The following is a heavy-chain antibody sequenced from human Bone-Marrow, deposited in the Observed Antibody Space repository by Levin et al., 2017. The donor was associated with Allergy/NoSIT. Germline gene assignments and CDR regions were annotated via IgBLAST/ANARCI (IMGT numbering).Heavy chain of an antibody. J-gene: IGHJ4*02. D-gene: IGHD5-18*01. V-gene: IGHV3-53*01. CDR2: IYGGDIT. CDR1: GRPFIDNY. Sequence: PSETLSLTCAVSGRPFIDNYWSWIRQTPGKGLEWVSLIYGGDITYYADSVKGRFTISRDNSKNTVYLQMNSLRAEDTAVYYCAQDGGHSGCRDWGQGTLVTVSS. CDR3: AQDGGHSGCRD.